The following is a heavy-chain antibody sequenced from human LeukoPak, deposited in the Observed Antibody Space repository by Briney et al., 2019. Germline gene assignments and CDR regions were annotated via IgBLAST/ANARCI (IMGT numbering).Heavy chain of an antibody. CDR2: IIPIFGTA. CDR1: GGTFSSYA. CDR3: AKDVELGHFDY. D-gene: IGHD7-27*01. J-gene: IGHJ4*02. V-gene: IGHV1-69*13. Sequence: ASVNVSCKASGGTFSSYAISWVRQAPGQGLEWMGGIIPIFGTANYAQKFQGRVTITADESTSTAYMELSSLRSEDTAVYYCAKDVELGHFDYWGQGTLVTVSS.